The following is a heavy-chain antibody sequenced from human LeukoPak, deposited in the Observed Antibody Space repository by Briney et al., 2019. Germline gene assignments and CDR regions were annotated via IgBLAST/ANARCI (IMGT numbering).Heavy chain of an antibody. J-gene: IGHJ4*02. CDR3: ARGPDTSGYYIGDH. Sequence: GGSLRLSCAASGFTFSIYWMHWVRQAPGKGLVSVSRINSSGGGTTYADSVKGRFTISRDNAKNTLYLQMNSLRAEDTAVYYCARGPDTSGYYIGDHWGQGILVTVSS. CDR2: INSSGGGT. CDR1: GFTFSIYW. V-gene: IGHV3-74*01. D-gene: IGHD3-22*01.